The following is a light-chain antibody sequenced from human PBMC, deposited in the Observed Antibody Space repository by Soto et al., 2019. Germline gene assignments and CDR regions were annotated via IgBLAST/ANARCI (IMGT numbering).Light chain of an antibody. V-gene: IGKV1-5*01. J-gene: IGKJ4*01. CDR2: DAS. Sequence: EIDRTQSLPTLSASVGDRVTITRRASQSISSWLAWYQQKPEKAPKLLIYDASSLESGVPSSFSGSGSRTEFTHTISSLQPDDFATYASQQYKRYSPLTFGGGTKVDIK. CDR1: QSISSW. CDR3: QQYKRYSPLT.